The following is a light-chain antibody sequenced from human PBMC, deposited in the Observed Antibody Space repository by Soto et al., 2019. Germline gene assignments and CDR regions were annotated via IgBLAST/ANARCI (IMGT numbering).Light chain of an antibody. Sequence: QSALTQPRSVSGSPGQSVTISCTGTSSDVGAYNFVYWYQQNPGKAPKLIIYDVIKRPSGVPDRFSGSKSGNTASLTISGLPDEDDADYHRSSDAGSHTSEVFGGGTKVTVL. CDR2: DVI. V-gene: IGLV2-11*01. CDR1: SSDVGAYNF. CDR3: SSDAGSHTSEV. J-gene: IGLJ3*02.